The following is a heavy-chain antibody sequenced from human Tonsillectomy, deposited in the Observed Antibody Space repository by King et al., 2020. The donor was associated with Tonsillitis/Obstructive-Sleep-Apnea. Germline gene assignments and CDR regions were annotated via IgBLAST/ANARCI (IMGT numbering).Heavy chain of an antibody. CDR3: TKRGVAAAGSLGGY. CDR2: IKSKTDGGTT. J-gene: IGHJ4*02. V-gene: IGHV3-15*01. CDR1: GFTFSNAW. D-gene: IGHD6-13*01. Sequence: VQLVESGGGLVKPGGSLRLSCAASGFTFSNAWMSWVRQAPGKGLEWVGRIKSKTDGGTTEYAAPVKGRFTISRDDSKNTLYLQMNSLKTEDTAIYYCTKRGVAAAGSLGGYWGQGTLVTVSS.